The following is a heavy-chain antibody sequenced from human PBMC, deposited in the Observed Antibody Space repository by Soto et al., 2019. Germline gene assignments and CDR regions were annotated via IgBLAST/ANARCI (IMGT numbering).Heavy chain of an antibody. J-gene: IGHJ5*01. CDR1: GGCISSNDFY. D-gene: IGHD6-13*01. Sequence: PLETLSVTCIVSGGCISSNDFYWSWIRQHPWKGLEWIEYSYHSGNTYYNPSLKSRVTILVDTSKNQFSLQVSSVTAADPAVYYCARRSGSWQSWFESWGQGTLVTVFS. CDR3: ARRSGSWQSWFES. CDR2: SYHSGNT. V-gene: IGHV4-31*03.